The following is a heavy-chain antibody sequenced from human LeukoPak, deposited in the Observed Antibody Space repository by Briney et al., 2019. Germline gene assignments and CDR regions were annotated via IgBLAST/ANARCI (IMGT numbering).Heavy chain of an antibody. V-gene: IGHV4-59*04. CDR1: GGSIGNYY. D-gene: IGHD2-15*01. CDR2: IYYSGTT. Sequence: PSETLSLTCTVSGGSIGNYYWSWIRQPPGKGLEWIGTIYYSGTTYFSPSLKSRVTISVDTSENQFSLRLSSVTAADTAIYYCATTYCSGDTCYLDSWGQGTLAT. J-gene: IGHJ4*02. CDR3: ATTYCSGDTCYLDS.